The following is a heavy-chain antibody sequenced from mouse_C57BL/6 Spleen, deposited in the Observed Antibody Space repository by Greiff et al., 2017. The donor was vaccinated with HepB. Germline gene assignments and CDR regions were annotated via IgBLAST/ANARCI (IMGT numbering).Heavy chain of an antibody. J-gene: IGHJ4*01. Sequence: QVQLQQPGAELVKPGASVKLSCKASGYTFTSYWMHWVKQRPGQGLEWIGMIHPNSGSTNYNEKFKSKATLTVDKSSSTAYMQLSSLTSEDSAVYYCARSRTPHYAMDYWGQGTSVTVSS. V-gene: IGHV1-64*01. CDR3: ARSRTPHYAMDY. CDR1: GYTFTSYW. CDR2: IHPNSGST.